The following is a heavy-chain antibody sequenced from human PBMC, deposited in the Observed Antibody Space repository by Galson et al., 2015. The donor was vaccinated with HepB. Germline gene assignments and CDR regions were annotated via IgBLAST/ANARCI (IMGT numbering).Heavy chain of an antibody. J-gene: IGHJ3*02. CDR1: GFTFSDYY. CDR2: ISSSSSYT. Sequence: LRLSCAASGFTFSDYYMSWIRQAPGRGLEWVSYISSSSSYTNYADSVKGRFTISRDNAKNSLYLQMNSLRAEDTAVYYCARDEGRVGLGYPDIWGQGTMVTVSS. CDR3: ARDEGRVGLGYPDI. V-gene: IGHV3-11*05. D-gene: IGHD6-13*01.